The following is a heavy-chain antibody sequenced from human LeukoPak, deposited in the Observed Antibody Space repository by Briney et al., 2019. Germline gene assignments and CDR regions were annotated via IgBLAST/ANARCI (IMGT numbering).Heavy chain of an antibody. V-gene: IGHV4-34*01. CDR3: ARFKVRGVTRYYYYGMDV. CDR1: GGSFSGYY. J-gene: IGHJ6*02. D-gene: IGHD3-10*01. Sequence: SETLSLTCAVYGGSFSGYYWSWIRQPPGKGLEWIGEINHSGSTNYNPSLKSRVTISVDTSKNQFSLKLSSVTAADTAAYYCARFKVRGVTRYYYYGMDVWGQGTTVTVSS. CDR2: INHSGST.